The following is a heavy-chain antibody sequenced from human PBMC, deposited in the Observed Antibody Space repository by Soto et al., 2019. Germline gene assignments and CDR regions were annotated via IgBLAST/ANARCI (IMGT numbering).Heavy chain of an antibody. CDR3: STTGTIDY. CDR2: IKSKTDGGTT. Sequence: GGSLRLSCAASGFTFSNAWMTWVRQAPGKGLEWLGRIKSKTDGGTTYYAAPVKGRFTISRDDSKNAVCLQMNSLKTEDTGVYYCSTTGTIDYWGQGALVTVSS. V-gene: IGHV3-15*01. J-gene: IGHJ4*02. CDR1: GFTFSNAW. D-gene: IGHD1-1*01.